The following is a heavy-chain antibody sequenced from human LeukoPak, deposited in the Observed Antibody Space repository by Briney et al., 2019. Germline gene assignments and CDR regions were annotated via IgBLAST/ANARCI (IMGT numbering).Heavy chain of an antibody. CDR3: AKRGVVIRVILVGFHKEAYYFDS. J-gene: IGHJ4*02. D-gene: IGHD3-22*01. CDR1: GFTFSSYW. V-gene: IGHV3-74*01. Sequence: SGGSLRLSCAASGFTFSSYWMHWVRQAPGKGLVWVSRINSDGSRTSYADSVRGRFTISRDNAKNTLYLQMNSLRAEDTAVYFCAKRGVVIRVILVGFHKEAYYFDSWGQGALVTVSS. CDR2: INSDGSRT.